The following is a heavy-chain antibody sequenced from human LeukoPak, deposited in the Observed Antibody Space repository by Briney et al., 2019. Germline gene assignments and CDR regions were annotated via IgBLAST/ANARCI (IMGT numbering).Heavy chain of an antibody. J-gene: IGHJ4*02. CDR1: GFTFSRSG. CDR3: AKDSALSAASYYFDY. V-gene: IGHV3-30*18. CDR2: IADDGRDK. D-gene: IGHD6-13*01. Sequence: GGSLRLSCAASGFTFSRSGMHWVRQAPGKGLEWVAVIADDGRDKHHADSVKGRFTISRDNSKNTLHLQMNSLRAEDTAVYYCAKDSALSAASYYFDYWGQGTLVTVSS.